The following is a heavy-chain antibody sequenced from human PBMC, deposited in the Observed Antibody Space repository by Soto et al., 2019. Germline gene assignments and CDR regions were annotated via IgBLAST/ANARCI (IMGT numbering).Heavy chain of an antibody. CDR2: ISYDGSNK. CDR3: AKDFGLYYQGYFDY. CDR1: GFTFSSYG. V-gene: IGHV3-30*18. Sequence: GGSLRLSCAASGFTFSSYGMHWVRQAPGKGLEWVAVISYDGSNKYYADSVKGRFTISRDNSKNTLYLQMNSLRAEDTAVYYCAKDFGLYYQGYFDYWGQGTLVT. J-gene: IGHJ4*02. D-gene: IGHD1-26*01.